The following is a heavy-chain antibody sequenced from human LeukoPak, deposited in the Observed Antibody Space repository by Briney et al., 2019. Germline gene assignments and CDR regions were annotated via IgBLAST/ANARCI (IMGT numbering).Heavy chain of an antibody. D-gene: IGHD6-19*01. CDR2: ISGSGGST. CDR3: AKDPPAEIAVAGPYFDY. CDR1: GFTFRSYA. V-gene: IGHV3-23*01. Sequence: GGSLRLSCAAAGFTFRSYAMSWVRQAPGKGLEWVSSISGSGGSTYYADPVKDRFTISRDNSKNTLYLQMNSLRAEDTAVYYCAKDPPAEIAVAGPYFDYWGQGTLVTVSS. J-gene: IGHJ4*02.